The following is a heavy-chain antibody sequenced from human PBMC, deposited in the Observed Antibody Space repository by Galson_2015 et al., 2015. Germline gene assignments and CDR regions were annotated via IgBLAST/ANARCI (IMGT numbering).Heavy chain of an antibody. J-gene: IGHJ3*02. V-gene: IGHV2-5*02. CDR3: APTGYGDYGSAFDI. D-gene: IGHD4-17*01. CDR2: IYWDDDK. CDR1: GFSLSTSGVG. Sequence: PALVKPTQTLTLTCTFSGFSLSTSGVGVGWIRQPPGKALEWLALIYWDDDKRYSPSLKNRLTFTKDTSKNQVVLTMTNMDPVDTATYYCAPTGYGDYGSAFDIWGQGTMVTVSS.